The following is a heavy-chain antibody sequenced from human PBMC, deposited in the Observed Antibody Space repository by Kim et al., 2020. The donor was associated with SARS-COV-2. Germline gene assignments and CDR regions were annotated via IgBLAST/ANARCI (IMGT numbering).Heavy chain of an antibody. CDR3: ARDPIVVVPGEKNDGMDV. CDR2: ISPYSGKT. J-gene: IGHJ6*02. D-gene: IGHD2-2*01. CDR1: GYTLASYG. Sequence: ASVKVSCKASGYTLASYGISWVRQAPGQGLEWVGWISPYSGKTSYAQNFQGRITLTTDTSTRSAYMDLRGLRSDDTAVYYGARDPIVVVPGEKNDGMDVWGQGTTVTVSS. V-gene: IGHV1-18*04.